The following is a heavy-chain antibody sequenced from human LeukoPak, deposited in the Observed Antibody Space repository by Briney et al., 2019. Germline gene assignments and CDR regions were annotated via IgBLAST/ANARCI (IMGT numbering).Heavy chain of an antibody. D-gene: IGHD6-19*01. CDR1: GGSFSGYY. V-gene: IGHV4-34*01. CDR2: INRSGST. CDR3: ARALFSGPLDY. J-gene: IGHJ4*02. Sequence: SETLSLTCAIYGGSFSGYYWSWIRQPPGRGLEWIGDINRSGSTTYNPSLKTRVTMSVDTSRNQFSLRLSSVTAADTAVYYCARALFSGPLDYWGQGTLVTVSS.